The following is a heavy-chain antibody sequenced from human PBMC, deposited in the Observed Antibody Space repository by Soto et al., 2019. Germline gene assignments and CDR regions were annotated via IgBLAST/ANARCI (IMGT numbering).Heavy chain of an antibody. Sequence: QVLLQESGPGLINASGTLSLTCGVSGGSISTNNWWSWVRQTPGQGLERIAEVYHTGSTNYNPSLKSRHTTSVDKSKNKFSLRLTSVTAAHSAVYYCARAKLCNTLSCPHSFDTWGQGTLVSVSS. CDR3: ARAKLCNTLSCPHSFDT. CDR2: VYHTGST. J-gene: IGHJ4*02. D-gene: IGHD2-15*01. CDR1: GGSISTNNW. V-gene: IGHV4-4*02.